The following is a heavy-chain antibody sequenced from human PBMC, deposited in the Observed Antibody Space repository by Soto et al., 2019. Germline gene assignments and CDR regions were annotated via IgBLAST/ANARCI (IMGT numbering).Heavy chain of an antibody. CDR3: ARERGVGNYYFDY. Sequence: QVQLVESGGGVVQPGRSLRLSCAASGFTFSSYGMHWVRQAPGKGLEWVAVIWYDGSNKYYADSVKGRFTISRDNSKNTLYLPMNRLRAEDTAVYYCARERGVGNYYFDYWGQGTLVTVSS. V-gene: IGHV3-33*01. CDR2: IWYDGSNK. CDR1: GFTFSSYG. J-gene: IGHJ4*02. D-gene: IGHD1-7*01.